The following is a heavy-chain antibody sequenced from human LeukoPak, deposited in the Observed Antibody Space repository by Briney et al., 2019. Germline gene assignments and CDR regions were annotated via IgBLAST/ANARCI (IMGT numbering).Heavy chain of an antibody. J-gene: IGHJ4*02. CDR3: ARELLLYDFWSGYYEGPFDY. Sequence: SVKVSCKASVGTFSSYAISWVRQAPGQGLEWMGGIIPIFGTANYAQKFQGRVTITADESTSTAYMELSSLRSEDTAVYYCARELLLYDFWSGYYEGPFDYWGQGTLVTVSS. CDR2: IIPIFGTA. D-gene: IGHD3-3*01. V-gene: IGHV1-69*01. CDR1: VGTFSSYA.